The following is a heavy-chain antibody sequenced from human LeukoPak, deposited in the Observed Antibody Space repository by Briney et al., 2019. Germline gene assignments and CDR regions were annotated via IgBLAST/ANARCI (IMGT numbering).Heavy chain of an antibody. V-gene: IGHV4-38-2*02. CDR1: GYSISSGYY. CDR2: IYHSGST. J-gene: IGHJ4*02. CDR3: ARVTGDDDYGGNPNFDY. Sequence: SETLSLTCTVSGYSISSGYYWGWIRQPPGKGLEWIGSIYHSGSTYYNPSLKSRVTISVDTSKNQFSLKLSSVTAADTAVYYCARVTGDDDYGGNPNFDYWGQGTLVTVSS. D-gene: IGHD4-23*01.